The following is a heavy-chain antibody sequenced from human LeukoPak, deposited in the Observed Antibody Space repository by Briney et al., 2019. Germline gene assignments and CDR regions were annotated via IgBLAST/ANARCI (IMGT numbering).Heavy chain of an antibody. Sequence: SETLSLTCAVSGGSISSGGYSWSWIRQPPGKGLEWIGYIYHSGSTYYNPSLKSRVTISVDRSKNQFSLKLSSVTAADTAVYYCARVLYDSSGNWFGPWGQGTLVTVSS. CDR2: IYHSGST. CDR3: ARVLYDSSGNWFGP. D-gene: IGHD3-22*01. J-gene: IGHJ5*02. CDR1: GGSISSGGYS. V-gene: IGHV4-30-2*01.